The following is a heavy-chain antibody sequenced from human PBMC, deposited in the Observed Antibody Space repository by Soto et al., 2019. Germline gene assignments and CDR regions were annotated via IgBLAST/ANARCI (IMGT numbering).Heavy chain of an antibody. CDR1: GGSFSAYY. CDR3: ARVGSGFDY. CDR2: INHGGST. V-gene: IGHV4-34*01. Sequence: QVQLQQWGAGLLKPSETLSLTCAVYGGSFSAYYWSWIRQPPGKGLEWIGEINHGGSTNYSPSLKSRVTISLDTSKNQLSLRLTSLTAADTAVYYCARVGSGFDYWGQGSLVTVST. J-gene: IGHJ4*02. D-gene: IGHD5-12*01.